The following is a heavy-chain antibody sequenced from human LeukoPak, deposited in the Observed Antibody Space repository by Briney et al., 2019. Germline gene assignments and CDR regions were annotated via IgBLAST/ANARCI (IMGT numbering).Heavy chain of an antibody. V-gene: IGHV5-51*01. D-gene: IGHD4-17*01. CDR1: GYRFISYW. Sequence: GESLQIPCKGSGYRFISYWIGWVRQLPGKGLEWMGIIYPGDSDTRYSPSFQGQVTISADKSISTAYLQWSSLKASDTAMYYCARRSPPDYGDYADWFDPWGQGTLVTVSS. CDR3: ARRSPPDYGDYADWFDP. J-gene: IGHJ5*02. CDR2: IYPGDSDT.